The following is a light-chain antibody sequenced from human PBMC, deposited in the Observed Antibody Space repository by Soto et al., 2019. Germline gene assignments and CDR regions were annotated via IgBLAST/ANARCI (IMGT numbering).Light chain of an antibody. CDR2: DAS. CDR1: QSVSSY. V-gene: IGKV3-11*01. Sequence: EVVLTQSPVTLSLSPGERATLSCRASQSVSSYLAWYQQKPGQAPRLLIYDASIRATGIPDRFSGSGSGTDFTLTISRLEPEDFAVYYCQQVAHSPITFGQGTRLEIK. J-gene: IGKJ5*01. CDR3: QQVAHSPIT.